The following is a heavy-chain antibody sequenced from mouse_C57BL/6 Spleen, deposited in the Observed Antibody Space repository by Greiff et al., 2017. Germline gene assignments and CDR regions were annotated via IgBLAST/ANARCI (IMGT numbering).Heavy chain of an antibody. CDR2: IDPSDSYT. CDR3: ARWDGYVDY. CDR1: GYTFTSYW. J-gene: IGHJ2*01. D-gene: IGHD2-3*01. V-gene: IGHV1-69*01. Sequence: QVQLQQPGAELVMPGASVKLSCKASGYTFTSYWMHWVKQRPGQGLEWIGEIDPSDSYTNYNQKFKGKSTLTVDKSSSTAYMQLSGLTSEDSAVYYCARWDGYVDYWGQGTTLTVSS.